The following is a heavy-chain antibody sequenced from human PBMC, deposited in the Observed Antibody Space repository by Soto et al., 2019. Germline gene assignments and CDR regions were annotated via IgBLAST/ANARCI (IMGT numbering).Heavy chain of an antibody. D-gene: IGHD6-19*01. CDR3: ARRYTSGGLEY. CDR2: IYYTGST. J-gene: IGHJ4*02. Sequence: SEIQSLPSTVAGGTIGSHCWSWIRQPPGKGLEWIGYIYYTGSTNYNPSLKSRVAISVDTSKNQFSVNLSSVTAADTAVYYCARRYTSGGLEYWGQGILVTVSS. CDR1: GGTIGSHC. V-gene: IGHV4-59*08.